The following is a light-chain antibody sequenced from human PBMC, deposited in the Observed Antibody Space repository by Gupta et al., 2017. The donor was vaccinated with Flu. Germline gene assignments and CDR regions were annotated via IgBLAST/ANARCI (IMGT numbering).Light chain of an antibody. CDR3: SSYAGNNRNV. V-gene: IGLV2-8*01. CDR2: EVS. CDR1: SSDVGGYNY. J-gene: IGLJ1*01. Sequence: SVTLSCTGTSSDVGGYNYVSWYQHYPGKAPKLIMYEVSKRPSGVPDRFSGSKSGNTASLTVSGLQAEDEADYYCSSYAGNNRNVFGAGTKVTVL.